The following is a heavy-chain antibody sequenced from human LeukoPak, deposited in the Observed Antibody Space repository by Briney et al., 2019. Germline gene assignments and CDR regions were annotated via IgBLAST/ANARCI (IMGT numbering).Heavy chain of an antibody. V-gene: IGHV3-13*05. J-gene: IGHJ3*02. CDR3: AGQARPGAAEGAFDI. D-gene: IGHD2-2*01. CDR2: ISTAGDP. CDR1: GFTFSSYD. Sequence: GGSLRLSCTASGFTFSSYDMHWVRQDEGKGLEWVSAISTAGDPYYLGSVKGRFTISRENAKNSFYLQMNSPRAGDTAVYYCAGQARPGAAEGAFDIWGQGTMVTVSS.